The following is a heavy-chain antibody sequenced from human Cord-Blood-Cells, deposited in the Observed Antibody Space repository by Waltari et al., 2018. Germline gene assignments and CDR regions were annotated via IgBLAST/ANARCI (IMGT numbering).Heavy chain of an antibody. CDR3: ASASLVNWGGKEAFDI. Sequence: QVQRVQSGAEVKKPGASVKVSCKDSGYTFTSYDINWVRQATGQGREWMGWVNPNSGNTDSAQKHQGRVTITRNTSIRTAYMERSSLRSEDTAVYYCASASLVNWGGKEAFDIWCKGTMFTVSS. D-gene: IGHD7-27*01. V-gene: IGHV1-8*03. CDR2: VNPNSGNT. CDR1: GYTFTSYD. J-gene: IGHJ3*02.